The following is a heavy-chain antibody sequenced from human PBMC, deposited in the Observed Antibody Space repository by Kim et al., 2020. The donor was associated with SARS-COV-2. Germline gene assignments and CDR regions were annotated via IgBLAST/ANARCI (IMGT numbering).Heavy chain of an antibody. CDR2: ISAYNGNT. J-gene: IGHJ6*02. D-gene: IGHD6-13*01. Sequence: ASVKVSCKASGYTFTSYGISWVRQAPGQGLEWMGWISAYNGNTNYAQKLQGRVTMTTDTSTSTAYMELRSLRSDDTAVYYCARRDSSSWHFYYGMDVWGQGTTVTVSS. CDR1: GYTFTSYG. CDR3: ARRDSSSWHFYYGMDV. V-gene: IGHV1-18*04.